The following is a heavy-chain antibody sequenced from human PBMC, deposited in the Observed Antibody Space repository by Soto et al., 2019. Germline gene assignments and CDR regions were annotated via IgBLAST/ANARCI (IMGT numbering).Heavy chain of an antibody. J-gene: IGHJ4*02. D-gene: IGHD6-19*01. Sequence: PGGSLRLSCAASGFTFSSYAMSWVRQAPGKGLEWVSAISGSGGSTYYADSVKGRFTISRDNSKNTLYLQMNSLRAEDTAVYYCAKDGQPGSSGWYTVVYYFDYWGQGTLVTVSS. CDR2: ISGSGGST. CDR3: AKDGQPGSSGWYTVVYYFDY. CDR1: GFTFSSYA. V-gene: IGHV3-23*01.